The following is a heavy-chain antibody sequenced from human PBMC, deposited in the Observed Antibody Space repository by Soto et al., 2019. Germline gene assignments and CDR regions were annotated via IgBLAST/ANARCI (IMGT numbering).Heavy chain of an antibody. J-gene: IGHJ1*01. CDR3: ARGWDIAAAGKGYFQH. V-gene: IGHV4-34*01. CDR1: GGSFSGYY. CDR2: INHSGST. D-gene: IGHD6-13*01. Sequence: KQSQTLSLTCAVYGGSFSGYYWSWIRQPPGKGLEWIGEINHSGSTNYNPSLKSRVTISVDTSKNQFSLKLSSVTAADTAVYYCARGWDIAAAGKGYFQHWGQGTLVTVSS.